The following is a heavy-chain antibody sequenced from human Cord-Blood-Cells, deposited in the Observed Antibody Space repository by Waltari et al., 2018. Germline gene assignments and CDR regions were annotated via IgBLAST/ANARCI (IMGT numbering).Heavy chain of an antibody. Sequence: QVQLVQSGAEVKKPGASVKVSCKVSGYTRTELSMHWVRQAPRKGLEWMGGFDPEDGETIYAQKFQGRVTMTEDTSTDTAYMELSSLRSEDTAVYYCATEEGYCSGGSCYFDYWGQGTLVTVSS. CDR3: ATEEGYCSGGSCYFDY. J-gene: IGHJ4*02. D-gene: IGHD2-15*01. V-gene: IGHV1-24*01. CDR2: FDPEDGET. CDR1: GYTRTELS.